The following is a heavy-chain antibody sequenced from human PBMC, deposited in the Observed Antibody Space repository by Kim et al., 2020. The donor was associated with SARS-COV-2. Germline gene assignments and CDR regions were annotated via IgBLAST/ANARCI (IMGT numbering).Heavy chain of an antibody. CDR2: ISSSSSYI. J-gene: IGHJ5*02. D-gene: IGHD6-13*01. CDR1: GFTFSSYS. Sequence: GGSLRLSCAASGFTFSSYSMNWVRQAPGKGLEWVSSISSSSSYIYYADSVKGRFTISRDNAKNSLYLQMNSLRAEDTAVYYCAREDVGESWYRRGGWFDPWGQGTLVTVSS. V-gene: IGHV3-21*01. CDR3: AREDVGESWYRRGGWFDP.